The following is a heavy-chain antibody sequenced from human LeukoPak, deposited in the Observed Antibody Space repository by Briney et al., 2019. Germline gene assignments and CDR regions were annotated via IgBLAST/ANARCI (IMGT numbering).Heavy chain of an antibody. D-gene: IGHD1-26*01. CDR1: GGTFSSYS. CDR3: ASQSSGSSTRAPDI. CDR2: ISSSSRTK. Sequence: GGSLRLSCATPGGTFSSYSLNWVRQAPGKGLGWVSYISSSSRTKYYADSVKGRFIISRDNANNSLYLQMNSPRAEDTALYYCASQSSGSSTRAPDIWGQGTLVTVSS. J-gene: IGHJ4*02. V-gene: IGHV3-48*04.